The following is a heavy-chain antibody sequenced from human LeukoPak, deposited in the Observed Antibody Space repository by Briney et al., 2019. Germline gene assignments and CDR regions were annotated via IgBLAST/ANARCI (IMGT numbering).Heavy chain of an antibody. J-gene: IGHJ4*02. V-gene: IGHV3-7*01. Sequence: GGSLSLSCATSGFTFTRYWMSWIRQAPGKGLEWVANIKQDGSQQYYLDSVEGRFTISRDNAKNSLYLQMNNLRAEDTAVYYCSNGIYSSSYWGQGTLVTVSS. CDR3: SNGIYSSSY. D-gene: IGHD6-6*01. CDR1: GFTFTRYW. CDR2: IKQDGSQQ.